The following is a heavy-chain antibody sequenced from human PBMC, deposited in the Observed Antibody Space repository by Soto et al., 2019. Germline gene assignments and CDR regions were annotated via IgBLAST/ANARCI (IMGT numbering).Heavy chain of an antibody. CDR1: GFTFSTTG. CDR3: AKDLYGAGWYNYFDP. J-gene: IGHJ5*02. V-gene: IGHV3-30*18. Sequence: PGGSLRLSCAASGFTFSTTGMHWVRQAPGKGLEWVAMISHDGGVKHYTDSVKGRFTISRDTSINTVYLQMNSLRPEDTAMYHCAKDLYGAGWYNYFDPWGQGTLVTVSS. CDR2: ISHDGGVK. D-gene: IGHD6-19*01.